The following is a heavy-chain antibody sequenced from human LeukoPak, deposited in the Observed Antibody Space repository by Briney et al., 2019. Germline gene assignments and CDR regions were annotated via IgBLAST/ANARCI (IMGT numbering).Heavy chain of an antibody. V-gene: IGHV3-23*01. D-gene: IGHD2-8*02. J-gene: IGHJ4*02. CDR3: ATYRQVLLPFES. CDR2: IFPSGGEI. CDR1: GFTFSTFA. Sequence: GGSLRLSCAASGFTFSTFAMIWVRQPPGKGLGWVSSIFPSGGEIHYADSVRGRFTISRDNSKSTLSLQMNSLRAEDTAIYYCATYRQVLLPFESWGQGTLVTVSS.